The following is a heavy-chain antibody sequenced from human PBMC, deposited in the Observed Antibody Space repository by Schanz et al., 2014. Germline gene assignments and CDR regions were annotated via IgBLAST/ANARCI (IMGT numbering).Heavy chain of an antibody. V-gene: IGHV3-53*01. Sequence: EVQLVESGGGLMQPGGSLRLSCAVSGFSVSTHYMSWVRQAPGKGLEWVSTIYIHSVSTNYSDSVKGRFIISRDSSKNTLFLQMNSLRAEDTAVYFCARDGGRDGYNLAFDVWGQGTLVTVSS. CDR3: ARDGGRDGYNLAFDV. D-gene: IGHD5-12*01. CDR2: IYIHSVST. CDR1: GFSVSTHY. J-gene: IGHJ4*02.